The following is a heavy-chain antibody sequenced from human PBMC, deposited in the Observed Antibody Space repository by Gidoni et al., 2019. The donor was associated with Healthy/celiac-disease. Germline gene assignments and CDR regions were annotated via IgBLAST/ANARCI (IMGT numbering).Heavy chain of an antibody. J-gene: IGHJ4*02. V-gene: IGHV3-33*01. CDR2: IWYDGSNK. CDR1: GFTFSSYG. D-gene: IGHD5-18*01. CDR3: ARDENVDTSNFDY. Sequence: QVQLVESGGGVVQPGRSLRLSCAASGFTFSSYGMHWVRQAPGKGLEWVAVIWYDGSNKYYADSVKGRFTISRDNSKNTLYLQMNSLRAEDTAVYYCARDENVDTSNFDYWGQGTLVTVSS.